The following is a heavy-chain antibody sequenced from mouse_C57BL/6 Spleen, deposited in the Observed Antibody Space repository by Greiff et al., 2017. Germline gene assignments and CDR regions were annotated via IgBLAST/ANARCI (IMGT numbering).Heavy chain of an antibody. CDR3: ARDSSGSFAY. CDR1: GYSITSGYY. D-gene: IGHD3-2*02. Sequence: EVKLMESGPGLVKPSQSLSLTCSVTGYSITSGYYWNWIRQFPGNKLEWMGYISYDGSNNYNPSLKNRISITRDTSKNQFFLKLNSVTTEDTATYYCARDSSGSFAYWAKGLWSLSLQ. V-gene: IGHV3-6*01. J-gene: IGHJ3*01. CDR2: ISYDGSN.